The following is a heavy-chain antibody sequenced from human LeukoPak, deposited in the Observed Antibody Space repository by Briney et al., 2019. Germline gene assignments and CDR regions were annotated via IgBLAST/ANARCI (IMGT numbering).Heavy chain of an antibody. V-gene: IGHV3-30*03. CDR1: GFTFSSYG. CDR3: ARGPLRTDVY. J-gene: IGHJ4*02. D-gene: IGHD2-8*01. Sequence: PGRSLRLSCAASGFTFSSYGMHWGRQAPGKGLEWVAVISDDGNNKYYEDSLKGRFAISRDNSKNTLYLQMNSLRAEDTAVYYCARGPLRTDVYWGQGTLVTVSS. CDR2: ISDDGNNK.